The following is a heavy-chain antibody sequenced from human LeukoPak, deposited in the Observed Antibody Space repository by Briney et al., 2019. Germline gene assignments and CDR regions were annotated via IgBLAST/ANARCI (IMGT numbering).Heavy chain of an antibody. CDR1: GGSISSGGCY. V-gene: IGHV4-30-2*01. J-gene: IGHJ6*02. CDR2: IYHSGST. D-gene: IGHD6-13*01. CDR3: ARLVAAAGNVDYYYYGMDV. Sequence: SQTLSLTCTVSGGSISSGGCYWSWIRQPPGKGLEWIGYIYHSGSTYYNPSLKRRVTISVDRSKNQFSLKLSSVTAADTAVYYCARLVAAAGNVDYYYYGMDVWGQGTTVTVSS.